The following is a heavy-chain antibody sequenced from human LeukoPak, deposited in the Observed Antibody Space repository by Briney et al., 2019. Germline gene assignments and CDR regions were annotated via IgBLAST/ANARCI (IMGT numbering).Heavy chain of an antibody. J-gene: IGHJ4*02. CDR1: GDSISNYY. CDR2: IYNSGRT. Sequence: PSETLSLTCAVSGDSISNYYWSWIRQPPGKGLEWLGYIYNSGRTNYNPSLKSRVTISEDTSKNQFFLNLSSVTAADTALYYCARGRITMIRGVFPGGYFDYWGQGTLVTVSS. V-gene: IGHV4-59*01. D-gene: IGHD3-10*01. CDR3: ARGRITMIRGVFPGGYFDY.